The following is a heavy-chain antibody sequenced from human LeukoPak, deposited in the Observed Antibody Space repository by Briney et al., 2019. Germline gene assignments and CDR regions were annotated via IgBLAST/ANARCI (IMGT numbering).Heavy chain of an antibody. CDR1: GGSISSYY. V-gene: IGHV4-59*01. CDR3: ASGYYYYGMDV. CDR2: IYYSGST. J-gene: IGHJ6*02. Sequence: SETLSLTCTVSGGSISSYYWSWIRQPPGKGLEWIGYIYYSGSTNYNPSLKSRVTISVDTSKNQFSLKLSSVTAADTAVYYCASGYYYYGMDVWGQGTTVTISS.